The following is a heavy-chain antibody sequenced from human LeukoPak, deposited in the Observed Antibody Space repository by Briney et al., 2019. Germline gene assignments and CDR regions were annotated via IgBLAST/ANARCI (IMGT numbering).Heavy chain of an antibody. V-gene: IGHV4-34*01. Sequence: SETLSLTCAVYGGSFSGYYWSWIRQPPGKVLEWIGEINHSGSTNYNPSLKSRVTISVDTSKNQFSLKLSSVTAADTAVYYCARNRGHTSYKYWGQGTLVTVSS. CDR1: GGSFSGYY. J-gene: IGHJ4*02. D-gene: IGHD3-10*01. CDR2: INHSGST. CDR3: ARNRGHTSYKY.